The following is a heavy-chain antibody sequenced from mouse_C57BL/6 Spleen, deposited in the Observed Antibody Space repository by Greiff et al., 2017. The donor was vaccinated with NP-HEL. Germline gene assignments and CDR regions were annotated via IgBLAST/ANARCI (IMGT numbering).Heavy chain of an antibody. Sequence: QVQLQQSGAELVKPGASVKLSCKASGYTFTSYWMHWVKQRPGRGLEWIGRIDPNSGGTKYNEKFKSKATLTVDKPSSRAYMQLSSLTSEDSAVYYCAREDYSNYGGAMDYWGQGTSVTVSS. J-gene: IGHJ4*01. CDR2: IDPNSGGT. D-gene: IGHD2-5*01. CDR3: AREDYSNYGGAMDY. CDR1: GYTFTSYW. V-gene: IGHV1-72*01.